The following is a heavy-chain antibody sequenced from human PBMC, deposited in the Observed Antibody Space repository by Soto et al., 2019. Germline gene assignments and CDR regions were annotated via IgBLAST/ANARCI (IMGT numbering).Heavy chain of an antibody. CDR3: ARVPEMTTVTTFHYGMDV. CDR1: GYTFTGYY. J-gene: IGHJ6*02. D-gene: IGHD4-17*01. Sequence: ASVKVSCKASGYTFTGYYMHWVRQAPGQGLEWMGWINPNSGGTNYAQKFQGRVTMTRDTSTSTVYMELSSLRSEDTAVYYCARVPEMTTVTTFHYGMDVWGQGTTVTVSS. CDR2: INPNSGGT. V-gene: IGHV1-2*02.